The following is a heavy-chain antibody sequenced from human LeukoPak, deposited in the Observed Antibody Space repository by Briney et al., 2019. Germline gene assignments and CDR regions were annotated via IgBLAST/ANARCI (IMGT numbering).Heavy chain of an antibody. V-gene: IGHV3-7*01. CDR3: ASANKQWLVLDY. D-gene: IGHD6-19*01. CDR1: GFTFSSYW. Sequence: PGGSLRLSCAAFGFTFSSYWMSWVRQAPGKGLEWVANIKQDGSEKYCVDSVKGRFTISRDNAKNSLYLQMNSLRAEDTAVYYCASANKQWLVLDYWGQGTLVTVSS. J-gene: IGHJ4*02. CDR2: IKQDGSEK.